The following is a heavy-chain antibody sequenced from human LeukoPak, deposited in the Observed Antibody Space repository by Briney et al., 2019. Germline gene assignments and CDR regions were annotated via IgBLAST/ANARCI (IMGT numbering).Heavy chain of an antibody. J-gene: IGHJ3*02. D-gene: IGHD3-16*01. CDR2: SKNDGIST. CDR3: ARELPRIGGQTDASDI. V-gene: IGHV3-74*01. CDR1: GFTSSGDW. Sequence: AGTLRLSCAVSGFTSSGDWMHWVRQAPGKGLVWVSRSKNDGISTSYADSVKGRFTISRDNAKNTLYLQMNSLRAEDTAVYYCARELPRIGGQTDASDIWGQGTMVTVS.